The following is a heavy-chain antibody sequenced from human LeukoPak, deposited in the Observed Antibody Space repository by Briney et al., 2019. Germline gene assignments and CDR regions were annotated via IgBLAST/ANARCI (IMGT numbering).Heavy chain of an antibody. J-gene: IGHJ4*02. CDR2: IYYSGST. CDR1: GGSISSHY. CDR3: ARVYGGNLFDY. Sequence: SETLSLTCTVSGGSISSHYWSWIRQPPGKGLEWIGYIYYSGSTNYNPSLKSRVTISVDTSKNQFSLKVSSVTAADTAVYYCARVYGGNLFDYWGQGTLVTVSS. D-gene: IGHD4-23*01. V-gene: IGHV4-59*11.